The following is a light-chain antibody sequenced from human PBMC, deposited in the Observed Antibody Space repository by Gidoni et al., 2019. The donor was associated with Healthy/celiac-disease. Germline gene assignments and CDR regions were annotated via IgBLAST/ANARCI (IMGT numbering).Light chain of an antibody. Sequence: EIVTTQSPATLSVSPGERATLSCRASQSVSSNLAWYHQKPGQAPRLLIYGASPRATGIPARFSGSGSGTDFTLTISSLQSEDFAVYYCHQYNNCPPITFGQGTRLEIK. V-gene: IGKV3-15*01. CDR3: HQYNNCPPIT. J-gene: IGKJ5*01. CDR2: GAS. CDR1: QSVSSN.